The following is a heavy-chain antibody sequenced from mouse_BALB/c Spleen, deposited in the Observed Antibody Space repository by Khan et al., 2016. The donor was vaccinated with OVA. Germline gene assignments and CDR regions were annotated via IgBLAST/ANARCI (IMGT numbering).Heavy chain of an antibody. CDR2: IDPENGDT. D-gene: IGHD2-3*01. V-gene: IGHV14-1*02. CDR3: ARDGYSPWFAY. J-gene: IGHJ3*01. Sequence: VQLQQSGAELVRPGALVKLSCKASGFNIKDYYMHWVKQRPEQGLVWLGRIDPENGDTIYDPKFQGTASIKSDTSSNTVFLQLSSLTSEDTAVYYCARDGYSPWFAYWGQGTLVTVSA. CDR1: GFNIKDYY.